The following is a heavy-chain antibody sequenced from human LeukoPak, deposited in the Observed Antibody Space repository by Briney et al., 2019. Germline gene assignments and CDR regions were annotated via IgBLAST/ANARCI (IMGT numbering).Heavy chain of an antibody. V-gene: IGHV3-23*01. CDR1: GFTFSNYA. D-gene: IGHD3-16*01. CDR3: ARDWGTGPEEAVALEY. CDR2: IIRTSDKT. Sequence: PGGSLRLSCVDSGFTFSNYAMSCVRQTPGKRLEWGSSIIRTSDKTYDADSVKGRCTISRDNSTNTLYLQMYSLRAEETAVYYCARDWGTGPEEAVALEYWGQGTLVTVSS. J-gene: IGHJ4*02.